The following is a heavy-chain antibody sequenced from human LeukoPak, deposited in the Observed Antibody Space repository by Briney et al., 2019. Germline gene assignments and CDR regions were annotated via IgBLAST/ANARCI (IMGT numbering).Heavy chain of an antibody. CDR3: ARDSDYYDSSGYPNWFDP. Sequence: PSETLSLTCTVSGGSISSYYRSWIRQPPGKRLEWIGYIYYSGSTNYNPSLKSRVTISVDTSKNQFSLKLSSVTAADTAVYYCARDSDYYDSSGYPNWFDPWGQGTLVTVSS. D-gene: IGHD3-22*01. J-gene: IGHJ5*02. CDR1: GGSISSYY. CDR2: IYYSGST. V-gene: IGHV4-59*01.